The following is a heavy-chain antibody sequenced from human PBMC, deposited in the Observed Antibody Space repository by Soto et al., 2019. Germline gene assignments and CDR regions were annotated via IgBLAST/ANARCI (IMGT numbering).Heavy chain of an antibody. Sequence: PGGSLRLSCAASGFTFSNYGIDWVRQAPGKGLEWVAVISYDGNTKYYVESVKGRFTISRDNSRNTVYLQMNSLRAEDTAVYYCAKEQTRRAQYFLYGMDAWGQGTTVTVSS. D-gene: IGHD3-10*01. CDR3: AKEQTRRAQYFLYGMDA. CDR2: ISYDGNTK. J-gene: IGHJ6*02. V-gene: IGHV3-30*18. CDR1: GFTFSNYG.